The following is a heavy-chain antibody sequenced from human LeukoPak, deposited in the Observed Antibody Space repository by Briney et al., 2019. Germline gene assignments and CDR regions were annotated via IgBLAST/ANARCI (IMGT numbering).Heavy chain of an antibody. CDR3: ARALYGSSGYYDY. Sequence: GGSLRLSCAASGFNFSDHYMSWVRQTPGRPLEWVSYISGSGATLHHADSVKGRFTISRDNAKDSLSLQMNSLRAEDTALYYCARALYGSSGYYDYWGQGILVTVSS. V-gene: IGHV3-11*01. J-gene: IGHJ4*02. CDR2: ISGSGATL. D-gene: IGHD3-22*01. CDR1: GFNFSDHY.